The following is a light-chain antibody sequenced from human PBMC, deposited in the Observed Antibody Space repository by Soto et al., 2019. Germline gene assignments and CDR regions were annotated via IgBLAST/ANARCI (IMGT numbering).Light chain of an antibody. Sequence: DIQMTQSPSTLSASVGDRVTITFRASQSISSGLAWYQQKPGKAPKLLIYKASSLESGVPSRFSGSGSGTEFTLTISSLQPDDFATYYCQQYNSYSRTFGQGTKVEIK. CDR3: QQYNSYSRT. V-gene: IGKV1-5*03. CDR1: QSISSG. CDR2: KAS. J-gene: IGKJ1*01.